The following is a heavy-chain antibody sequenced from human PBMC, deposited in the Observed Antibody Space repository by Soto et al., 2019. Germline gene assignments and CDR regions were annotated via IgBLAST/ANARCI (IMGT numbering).Heavy chain of an antibody. CDR1: GYTFTNYG. V-gene: IGHV1-18*01. CDR3: AREGNERTWVY. Sequence: ASVKVSCKASGYTFTNYGISWVRQAPGQGLEWMGWISGYNGNTNYEQKLQGRVTMTTDTSTSTAYMELRSLRSDDTAVYYCAREGNERTWVYWGQGTLVTVSS. J-gene: IGHJ4*02. CDR2: ISGYNGNT. D-gene: IGHD3-10*01.